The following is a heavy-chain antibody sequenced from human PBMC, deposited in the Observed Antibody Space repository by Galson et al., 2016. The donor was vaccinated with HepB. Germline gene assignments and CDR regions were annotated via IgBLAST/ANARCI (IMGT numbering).Heavy chain of an antibody. CDR2: INPSGGST. D-gene: IGHD5-18*01. J-gene: IGHJ4*02. CDR3: ARGGVDSVMVPGSHFDY. Sequence: SVKVSCKASGYTFINHYMYWVRQAPGQGLEWMGIINPSGGSTSYAQKFQGRVTMTRDTSTSTVYMELSSLRSEDTAVFYCARGGVDSVMVPGSHFDYWGQGTLVTVSS. CDR1: GYTFINHY. V-gene: IGHV1-46*01.